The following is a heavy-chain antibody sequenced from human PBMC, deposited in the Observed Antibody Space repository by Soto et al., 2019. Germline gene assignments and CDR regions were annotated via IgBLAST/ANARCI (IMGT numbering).Heavy chain of an antibody. CDR2: VDPNDSFA. CDR3: ARHQSGSGNSNFDF. CDR1: EYSFRIYW. D-gene: IGHD3-10*01. V-gene: IGHV5-10-1*01. Sequence: PGESLKISCQAFEYSFRIYWISWVRQKPGGGLEWMGGVDPNDSFATYSPSFEGHVSISVDKSTNIVYLQWRSLRASDTATYYCARHQSGSGNSNFDFWGQGTPVTVSS. J-gene: IGHJ4*02.